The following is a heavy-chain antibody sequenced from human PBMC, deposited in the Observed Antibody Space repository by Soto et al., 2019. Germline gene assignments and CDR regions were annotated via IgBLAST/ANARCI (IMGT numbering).Heavy chain of an antibody. CDR1: GFTFSSYS. V-gene: IGHV3-21*01. D-gene: IGHD6-19*01. CDR3: ARGAEMSIAVAGLDY. CDR2: ISSSSSYI. J-gene: IGHJ4*02. Sequence: EVQLVESGGGLVKPGGSLRLSCAASGFTFSSYSMNWVRQAPGKGLEWVSSISSSSSYIYYADSLKGRFTISRDNAKNSLYLQMNSLRAEDTAVYYCARGAEMSIAVAGLDYWGQGTLVTVSS.